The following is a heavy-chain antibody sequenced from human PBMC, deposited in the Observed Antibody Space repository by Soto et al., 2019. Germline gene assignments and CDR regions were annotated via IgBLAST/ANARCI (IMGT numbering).Heavy chain of an antibody. CDR2: INHSGSS. J-gene: IGHJ4*02. CDR3: TKGLFSGRSYSGSWYYFDS. V-gene: IGHV4-34*01. Sequence: SETLSLTCAVSGGSFSGYIWTWIRQTPGKGLQWIGEINHSGSSIYNPSLKNRVTISTMSNNKFSLELSSVTAADTAVYYCTKGLFSGRSYSGSWYYFDSWGQGTLVTVSS. D-gene: IGHD1-26*01. CDR1: GGSFSGYI.